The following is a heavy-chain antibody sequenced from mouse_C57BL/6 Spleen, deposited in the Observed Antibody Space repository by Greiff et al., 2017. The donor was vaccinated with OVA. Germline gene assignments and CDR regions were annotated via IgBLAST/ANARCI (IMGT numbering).Heavy chain of an antibody. V-gene: IGHV1-82*01. D-gene: IGHD4-1*01. CDR1: GYAFTSSW. CDR3: ARSTGTIDY. Sequence: VQLQQSGAELVMPGASVKLSCKASGYAFTSSWMHWVKQRPGQGLEWIGRIYPGDGDTNYNGKFKGKATLTADKSSSTAYMQLSSLTSGDSAVYCCARSTGTIDYWGQGTTLTVSS. J-gene: IGHJ2*01. CDR2: IYPGDGDT.